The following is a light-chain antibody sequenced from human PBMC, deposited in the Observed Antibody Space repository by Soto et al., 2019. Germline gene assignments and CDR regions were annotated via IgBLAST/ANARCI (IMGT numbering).Light chain of an antibody. V-gene: IGLV2-14*01. CDR2: DVS. J-gene: IGLJ2*01. Sequence: QSALTQPASVSGSPGQSITISCTGTSSDVGGYNYVSWYQQYLGKAPKLMIYDVSNWPSGISNRFSGSKSGNTASLTISGLQAEDEADYYCSSNTSSSTVVFGGGTKLTVL. CDR3: SSNTSSSTVV. CDR1: SSDVGGYNY.